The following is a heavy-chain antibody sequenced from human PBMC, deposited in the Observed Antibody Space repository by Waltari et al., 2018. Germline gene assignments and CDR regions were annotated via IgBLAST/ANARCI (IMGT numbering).Heavy chain of an antibody. V-gene: IGHV4-39*01. J-gene: IGHJ1*01. CDR3: GRIAFGDDGGYFQH. CDR2: MHYRGST. CDR1: VASVSTTYN. D-gene: IGHD4-17*01. Sequence: LLLQESDPGLVKPSETLSLTYTVSVASVSTTYNWGWIRQPPGKGLEWMGNMHYRGSTFYNPSLKSRVTISLDTSKNQFSLRLSSVGAADTAVYFCGRIAFGDDGGYFQHWGQGTLVTVSS.